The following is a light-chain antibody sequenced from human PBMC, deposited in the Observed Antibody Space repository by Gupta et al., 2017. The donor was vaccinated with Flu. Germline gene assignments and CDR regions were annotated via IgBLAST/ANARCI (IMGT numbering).Light chain of an antibody. CDR2: GNR. CDR3: QSYDGNLRV. V-gene: IGLV1-40*01. J-gene: IGLJ2*01. CDR1: SSNIGAGYD. Sequence: QPVLTQPPSVSGAPGQRVTISCTGSSSNIGAGYDVHWYQQLPGTAPKLLIYGNRKRPSGVSDRFFGSKSGTSASLAIAVLQADDEGDYYCQSYDGNLRVFGAGTKLTVL.